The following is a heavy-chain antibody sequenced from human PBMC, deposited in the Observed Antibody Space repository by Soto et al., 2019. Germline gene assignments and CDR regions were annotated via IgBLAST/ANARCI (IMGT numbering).Heavy chain of an antibody. CDR3: AGGSSKSWFDP. J-gene: IGHJ5*02. CDR2: IYYNGNT. D-gene: IGHD6-6*01. Sequence: TQCHTGTVSGGSISIGGAYWSWIRQHPGKGLEWIGYIYYNGNTYYNPSLKSRITISLDTSKNQFSLKLTSVTAADTAVYYCAGGSSKSWFDPWGQGNLVTGSS. CDR1: GGSISIGGAY. V-gene: IGHV4-31*02.